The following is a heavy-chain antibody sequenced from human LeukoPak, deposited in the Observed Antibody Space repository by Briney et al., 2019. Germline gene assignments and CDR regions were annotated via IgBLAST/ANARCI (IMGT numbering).Heavy chain of an antibody. Sequence: GGSLRLSCAASGFTFSDYYMSWIRQAPGKGLEWVSYINSGDSTVYYADSVKGRFTISRDNSKKTLYLQMRSLRAEDTAIYYCARDPNGDYIGAFDFGGQGTLVTVSS. D-gene: IGHD4-17*01. CDR1: GFTFSDYY. V-gene: IGHV3-11*01. CDR3: ARDPNGDYIGAFDF. CDR2: INSGDSTV. J-gene: IGHJ3*01.